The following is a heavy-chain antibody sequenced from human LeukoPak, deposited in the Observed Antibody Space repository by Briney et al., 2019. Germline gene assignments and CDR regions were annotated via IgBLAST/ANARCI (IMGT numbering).Heavy chain of an antibody. CDR1: GGSISSYY. CDR2: IYYSGST. J-gene: IGHJ4*02. V-gene: IGHV4-59*01. Sequence: EASGTLSLTCTVSGGSISSYYWSWIRRPPGKGLEWIGYIYYSGSTNYNPSLKSRVTISVDTSKNQFSLKLSSVTAADTAVYYCASALIPYYFDYWGQGTLVTVSS. CDR3: ASALIPYYFDY.